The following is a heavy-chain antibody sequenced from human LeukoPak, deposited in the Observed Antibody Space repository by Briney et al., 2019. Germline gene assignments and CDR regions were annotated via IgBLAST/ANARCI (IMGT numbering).Heavy chain of an antibody. D-gene: IGHD6-13*01. CDR1: GYTFTGYY. Sequence: ASVKVSCKASGYTFTGYYMHWVRQAPGQGLEWMGWINPNSGGTNYAQKFQGRVTMTRDTSISTAYMELSRLRSDDTAVYYCARAGGIAAAGIPLDYWGQGTLVTVSS. V-gene: IGHV1-2*02. CDR3: ARAGGIAAAGIPLDY. J-gene: IGHJ4*02. CDR2: INPNSGGT.